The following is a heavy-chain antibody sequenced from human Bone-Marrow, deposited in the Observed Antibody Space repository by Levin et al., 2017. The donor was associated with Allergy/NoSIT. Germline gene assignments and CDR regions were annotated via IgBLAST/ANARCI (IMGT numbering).Heavy chain of an antibody. Sequence: SQTLSLTCNVSDSSFNDSYWGWLRQPPGKGLEWIGSVFHSGNTNSNPSLKSRVTISVDTSKNQFSLKLTSVTAADTAVYYCARDLGIMEGFFDLWGRGTLVTVSS. J-gene: IGHJ2*01. D-gene: IGHD1-1*01. CDR1: DSSFNDSY. V-gene: IGHV4-59*01. CDR3: ARDLGIMEGFFDL. CDR2: VFHSGNT.